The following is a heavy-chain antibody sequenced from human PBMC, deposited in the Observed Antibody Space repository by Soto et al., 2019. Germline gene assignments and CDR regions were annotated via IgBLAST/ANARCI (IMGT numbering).Heavy chain of an antibody. CDR3: ASPIVGATLGDDAFDI. Sequence: QVQLVESGGGVVQPGSSLRLSCAASGFTFSSYAMHWVRQAPGTGLECVAVISYDGSNKYYADSVKGRFTISRDNSKNSLYLQMNSLRAEDTAVYYCASPIVGATLGDDAFDIWGQGTMVTVSS. CDR2: ISYDGSNK. D-gene: IGHD1-26*01. CDR1: GFTFSSYA. V-gene: IGHV3-30-3*01. J-gene: IGHJ3*02.